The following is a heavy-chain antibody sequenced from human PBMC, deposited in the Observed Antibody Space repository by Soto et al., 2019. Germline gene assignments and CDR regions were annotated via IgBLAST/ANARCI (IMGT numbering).Heavy chain of an antibody. V-gene: IGHV3-23*01. D-gene: IGHD2-21*02. CDR1: GFDFINNA. J-gene: IGHJ3*02. CDR2: ISADISYT. CDR3: ANQNTAKRAFDI. Sequence: EAQLLESGGGLVQPGGSLRLSCAASGFDFINNAMAWVRQAPGKGLEWVSTISADISYTYYADAVRGRFTVSRDNSKNTGYLQMNSLRADDTAVYYCANQNTAKRAFDIWGQWTMVTVSS.